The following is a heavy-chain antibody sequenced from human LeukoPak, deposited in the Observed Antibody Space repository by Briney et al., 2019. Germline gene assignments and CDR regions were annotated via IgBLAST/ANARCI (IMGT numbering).Heavy chain of an antibody. D-gene: IGHD3-16*02. CDR1: SASISTGHYY. CDR3: ARGRNYVWGSYRYFDY. CDR2: IYYSGSN. J-gene: IGHJ4*02. Sequence: SETLSLTCTVSSASISTGHYYWTRIRQPPAKGLEWIVYIYYSGSNLYNPSLKSRVTISVDTSKNQFSLKLSSVTAADTAVYYCARGRNYVWGSYRYFDYWGQGNLVTVSS. V-gene: IGHV4-30-4*01.